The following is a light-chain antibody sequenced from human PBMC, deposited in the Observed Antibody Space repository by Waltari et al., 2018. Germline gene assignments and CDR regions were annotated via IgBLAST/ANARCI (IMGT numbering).Light chain of an antibody. CDR1: GGNIANNY. V-gene: IGLV6-57*02. CDR2: EDK. Sequence: LMLTQPHAVSESPGKTVIISCTGSGGNIANNYVQWYPQRPGSVPSLVIYEDKQRPSWVPDRFSGSSDSSSNSASLTISGLTTEDEADYYCQSYDTSSLWVFGGGTKLTVL. J-gene: IGLJ3*02. CDR3: QSYDTSSLWV.